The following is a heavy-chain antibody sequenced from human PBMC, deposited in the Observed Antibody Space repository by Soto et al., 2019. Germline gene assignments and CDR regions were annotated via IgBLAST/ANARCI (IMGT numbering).Heavy chain of an antibody. CDR3: ARGQLTAADDAFDI. J-gene: IGHJ3*02. V-gene: IGHV1-8*01. CDR1: GYTFTSYD. D-gene: IGHD6-13*01. CDR2: MNPNSGNT. Sequence: ASVKVSCKASGYTFTSYDINWVRQATGQGLEWMGWMNPNSGNTGYAQKFQGRVTMTRNTSISTAYMELSSLRSEDTAVYYSARGQLTAADDAFDIWGQGTMVTVSS.